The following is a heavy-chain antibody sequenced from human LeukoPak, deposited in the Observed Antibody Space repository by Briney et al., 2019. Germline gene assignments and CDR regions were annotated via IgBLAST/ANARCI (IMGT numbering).Heavy chain of an antibody. D-gene: IGHD3-3*01. CDR1: GLTYSSYA. V-gene: IGHV3-23*01. CDR2: ISGSRGST. Sequence: GGSLRLSCAASGLTYSSYAVSCVRQAPGKGLEWVSLISGSRGSTYCADSVKRRFTISRDNSKNTLYLQMNRMRAEDTAVYYCANEVVGVIIPYFDYWGQGTLVTVSS. CDR3: ANEVVGVIIPYFDY. J-gene: IGHJ4*02.